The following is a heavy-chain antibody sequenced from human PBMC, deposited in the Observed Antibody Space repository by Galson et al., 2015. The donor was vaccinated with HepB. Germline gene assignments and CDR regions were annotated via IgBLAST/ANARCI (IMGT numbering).Heavy chain of an antibody. CDR1: GFTFSSYG. CDR2: IWYDGSNK. Sequence: SLRLSCAASGFTFSSYGMHWVRQAPGKGLERVAVIWYDGSNKYYADSVKGRFTISRDNSKNTLYLQMNSLRAEDTAVYYCAREVVGGDSYFGAFDIWGQGTMVTVSS. CDR3: AREVVGGDSYFGAFDI. J-gene: IGHJ3*02. V-gene: IGHV3-33*08. D-gene: IGHD2-21*02.